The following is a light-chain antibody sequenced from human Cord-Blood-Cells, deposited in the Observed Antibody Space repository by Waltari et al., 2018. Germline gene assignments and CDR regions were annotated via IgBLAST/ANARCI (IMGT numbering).Light chain of an antibody. V-gene: IGKV3D-15*01. CDR1: QSGSSN. CDR2: GAS. Sequence: EIVMTQSPVTLSVSLGDRATLSCRASQSGSSNLAWYQQKPGQAPRLIIYGASTRATGIPARFSGSGSGTEFTLTISSLQSEHFAVYYCQQYNNWYPFGQGTKLEIK. J-gene: IGKJ2*01. CDR3: QQYNNWYP.